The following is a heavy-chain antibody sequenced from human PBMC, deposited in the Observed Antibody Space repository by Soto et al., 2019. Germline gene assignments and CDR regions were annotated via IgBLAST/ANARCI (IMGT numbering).Heavy chain of an antibody. Sequence: QVRLVESGGGVVQPGRSLRLSCAASGFDFSDHGMHWVRQAPGEGLEWVTVISYDGTAKYYKESVKGRFTTSRDNSKKTLYLQIDSLRVEDTAVYYCATDEGRFLRNYFNYGIDVWGLGTTVTVSS. V-gene: IGHV3-33*05. D-gene: IGHD3-3*01. CDR2: ISYDGTAK. CDR1: GFDFSDHG. CDR3: ATDEGRFLRNYFNYGIDV. J-gene: IGHJ6*02.